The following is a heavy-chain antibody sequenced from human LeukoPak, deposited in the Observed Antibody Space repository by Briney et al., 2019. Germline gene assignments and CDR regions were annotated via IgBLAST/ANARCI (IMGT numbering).Heavy chain of an antibody. CDR3: AIDPNGDYLGAFDF. D-gene: IGHD4-17*01. Sequence: GGSLRLSCAGSGFTFSNYGMTWVREAPGKGLEWVSVTSGRGDTTRYGESVKGRFTVSRDNSKNTLYLEMTNLRAEGAAVYFCAIDPNGDYLGAFDFWGQGTLVTVSS. CDR1: GFTFSNYG. J-gene: IGHJ3*01. V-gene: IGHV3-23*01. CDR2: TSGRGDTT.